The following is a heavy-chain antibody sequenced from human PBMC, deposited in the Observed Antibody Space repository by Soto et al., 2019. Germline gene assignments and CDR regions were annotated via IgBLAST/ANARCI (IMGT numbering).Heavy chain of an antibody. CDR3: ARGHIVATILDY. J-gene: IGHJ4*02. CDR2: IDHSGTTI. CDR1: GFIFSNYE. D-gene: IGHD5-12*01. V-gene: IGHV3-48*03. Sequence: GGSLRLSCAASGFIFSNYEMSWVRQAPGKGLEWVPYIDHSGTTIYYADSVNGRFTISRDNAKNSLFLQMNSLRAEDTAVYYCARGHIVATILDYWGQGTLVTVSS.